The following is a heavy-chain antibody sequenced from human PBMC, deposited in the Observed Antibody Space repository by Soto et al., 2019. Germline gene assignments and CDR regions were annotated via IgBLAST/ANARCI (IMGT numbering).Heavy chain of an antibody. V-gene: IGHV3-33*01. Sequence: GSLRLSCAASGFTFSSYGMHWVRQAPGKGLEWVAVIWYDGSNKYYADSVKGRFTISRDNSKNTLYLQMNSLRAEDTAVYYCARDPMQQWLAYYFDYWGQGTLVTVSS. CDR2: IWYDGSNK. J-gene: IGHJ4*02. CDR3: ARDPMQQWLAYYFDY. CDR1: GFTFSSYG. D-gene: IGHD6-19*01.